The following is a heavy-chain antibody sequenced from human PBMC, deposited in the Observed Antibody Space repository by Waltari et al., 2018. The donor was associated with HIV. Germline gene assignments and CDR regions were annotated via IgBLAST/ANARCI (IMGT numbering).Heavy chain of an antibody. J-gene: IGHJ4*02. CDR1: GFTFRVYS. CDR2: IDSSSSYI. Sequence: EVHLVESGGGLVKPGGSLRLSCAASGFTFRVYSMTWVRQAPGKGLEWVSTIDSSSSYIDYAESVRGRFTISRDNAKNSLCLQMDALRAEDTAFYYCARFDGGNSEVYHWGQGTLVTVSS. D-gene: IGHD2-21*02. V-gene: IGHV3-21*04. CDR3: ARFDGGNSEVYH.